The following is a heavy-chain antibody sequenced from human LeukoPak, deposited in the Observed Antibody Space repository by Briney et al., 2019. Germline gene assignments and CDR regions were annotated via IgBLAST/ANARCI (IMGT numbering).Heavy chain of an antibody. V-gene: IGHV4-34*01. CDR3: ASPLVGSGSYLLDV. D-gene: IGHD3-10*01. CDR2: INHSGST. CDR1: GGSFSGYY. J-gene: IGHJ6*04. Sequence: SETLSLTCAVYGGSFSGYYWSWIRQPPGKGLEWIGEINHSGSTNYNPSLKSRVTISVDTSKNQFSLKLSSVTAADTAVYYCASPLVGSGSYLLDVWGKGTTVTISS.